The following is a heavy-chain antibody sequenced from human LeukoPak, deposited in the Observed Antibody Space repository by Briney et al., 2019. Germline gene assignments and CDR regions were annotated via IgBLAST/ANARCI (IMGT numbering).Heavy chain of an antibody. CDR3: ARDSTMVPADY. D-gene: IGHD3-10*01. Sequence: GGSLRLSCAASGFTFSSYSMNWVRQAPGKGLEWVSYISSSSSTIYYADSVKGRFTISRDNAKNSLYLQMNSLRAEDTAVYYRARDSTMVPADYWGQGTLVTVSS. J-gene: IGHJ4*02. V-gene: IGHV3-48*04. CDR2: ISSSSSTI. CDR1: GFTFSSYS.